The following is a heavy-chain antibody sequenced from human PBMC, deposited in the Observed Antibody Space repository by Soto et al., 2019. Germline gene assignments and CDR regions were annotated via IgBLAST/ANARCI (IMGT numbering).Heavy chain of an antibody. Sequence: GGSLRLSCAASGFTFSDHYMAWIRQAPGKGLEIVAHMSGSGSSEDYGDSVKGRFSIFRENSKNLLFLQMFFLRAEDTAVYYCAKVFSPEGGNYFDHWGQGTLVTVSS. CDR1: GFTFSDHY. J-gene: IGHJ4*02. CDR3: AKVFSPEGGNYFDH. CDR2: MSGSGSSE. V-gene: IGHV3-11*01.